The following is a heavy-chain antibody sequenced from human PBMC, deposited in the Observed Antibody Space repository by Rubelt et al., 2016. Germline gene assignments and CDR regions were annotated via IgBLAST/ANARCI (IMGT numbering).Heavy chain of an antibody. Sequence: GGVVQPGRSLRLSCAASGFTFSSYGMHWVRQAPGKRLEWVAVIWYDGSNKYYADSVKGRFTISRDNSKNTRYLQMNSLRAEDTAVYYCAGGGMGGSTGYFDYWGQGTLVTVSS. CDR3: AGGGMGGSTGYFDY. CDR1: GFTFSSYG. D-gene: IGHD1-26*01. J-gene: IGHJ4*02. CDR2: IWYDGSNK. V-gene: IGHV3-33*01.